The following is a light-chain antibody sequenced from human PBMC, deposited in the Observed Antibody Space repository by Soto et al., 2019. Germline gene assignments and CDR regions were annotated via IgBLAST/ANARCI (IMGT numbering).Light chain of an antibody. V-gene: IGKV1-5*01. CDR1: QNIRSR. CDR3: QQYENYWT. CDR2: AAS. J-gene: IGKJ1*01. Sequence: DIQMTQSPSTLSASVGDRVTITCRASQNIRSRLAWFQQKPGKAPKLLIYAASGLQSGVPSRFSGSGSGTDFSLTISNLQPDDCATYYCQQYENYWTFGQGTKVDIK.